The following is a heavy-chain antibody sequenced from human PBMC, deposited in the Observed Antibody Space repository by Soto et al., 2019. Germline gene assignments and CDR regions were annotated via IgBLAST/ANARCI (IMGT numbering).Heavy chain of an antibody. D-gene: IGHD6-13*01. J-gene: IGHJ4*02. CDR3: ARDMGIAAGGPYPPGY. Sequence: GGSLRLSCAASGFTFSSYGMHWVRQAPGKVLEWVAVIWYDGSNKKYADSVKGRFTISRDNSKDTLYLEMNTLRAEDTAVYYCARDMGIAAGGPYPPGYWGQGTQVTVS. V-gene: IGHV3-33*01. CDR2: IWYDGSNK. CDR1: GFTFSSYG.